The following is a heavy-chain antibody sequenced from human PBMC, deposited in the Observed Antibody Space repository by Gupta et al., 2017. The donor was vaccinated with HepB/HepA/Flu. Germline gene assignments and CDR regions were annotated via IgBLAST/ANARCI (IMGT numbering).Heavy chain of an antibody. CDR3: ARDHCTTTSCSHYYFDF. CDR2: ISYDGSNK. CDR1: GFNFITYG. Sequence: QVKLVESGGGVVQPGRSLRLSCAASGFNFITYGMHWVRQAPGKGLEWVALISYDGSNKYFADSVKGRFTISRDNSKDTLYLQMNSLRPEDTAVYYCARDHCTTTSCSHYYFDFWGQGTLVTVSS. V-gene: IGHV3-30*03. D-gene: IGHD2-2*01. J-gene: IGHJ4*02.